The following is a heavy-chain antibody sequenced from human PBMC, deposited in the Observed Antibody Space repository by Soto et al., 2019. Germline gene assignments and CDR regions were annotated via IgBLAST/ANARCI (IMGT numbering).Heavy chain of an antibody. J-gene: IGHJ4*02. Sequence: PSETLSLTCTVSGVSISSGGYYWGWIRQHPGKGLEWIGNIYHSGRTYYNPSLKSRVIMSVDTSKNHFSLNLNSVTAADTAMYFCATESGSTYGYFDYWGQGTQVTVSS. CDR1: GVSISSGGYY. D-gene: IGHD4-17*01. V-gene: IGHV4-31*03. CDR3: ATESGSTYGYFDY. CDR2: IYHSGRT.